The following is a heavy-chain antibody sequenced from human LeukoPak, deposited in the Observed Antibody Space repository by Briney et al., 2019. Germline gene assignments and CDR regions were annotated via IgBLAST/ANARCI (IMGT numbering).Heavy chain of an antibody. D-gene: IGHD6-13*01. Sequence: GGSLRLSCAASGFTFSSYAMHWVRQAPGKGLEWVAVISYDGSNKYYADSVKGRFTISRDNSENTLYLQMNSLRAEDTAVYYCAAQQQLRYWGQGTLVTVPS. CDR1: GFTFSSYA. J-gene: IGHJ4*02. CDR3: AAQQQLRY. V-gene: IGHV3-30*01. CDR2: ISYDGSNK.